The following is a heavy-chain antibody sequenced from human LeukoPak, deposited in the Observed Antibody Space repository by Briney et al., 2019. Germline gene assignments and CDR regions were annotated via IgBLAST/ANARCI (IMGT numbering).Heavy chain of an antibody. V-gene: IGHV3-30-3*01. CDR2: ISYDANIGSNK. CDR3: ARDGGYDFWSGYYQDY. CDR1: GFTFSRYA. J-gene: IGHJ4*02. D-gene: IGHD3-3*01. Sequence: GGSLRPSCATSGFTFSRYAMHWVRQAPGKGLEWVALISYDANIGSNKYYADSVKGRFTISRDNSKNTLYLQMNSLRAEDTAVYYCARDGGYDFWSGYYQDYWGQGTLVTVSS.